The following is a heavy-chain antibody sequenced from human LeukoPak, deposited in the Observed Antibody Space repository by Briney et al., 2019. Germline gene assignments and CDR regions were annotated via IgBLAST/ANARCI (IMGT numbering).Heavy chain of an antibody. V-gene: IGHV4-34*01. Sequence: SETLSLTCAVYGGSFRGYYWSWIRQPPGKGLEWIGEINHSGSTNYNPSLKSRVTISVDTSKNQFSLKLSSVTAADTAVYYCARVRGYSYGLHDYWGQGTLVTVSS. CDR1: GGSFRGYY. CDR3: ARVRGYSYGLHDY. CDR2: INHSGST. J-gene: IGHJ4*02. D-gene: IGHD5-18*01.